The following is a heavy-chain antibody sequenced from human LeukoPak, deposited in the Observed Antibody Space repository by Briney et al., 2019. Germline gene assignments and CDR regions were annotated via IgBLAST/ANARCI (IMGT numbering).Heavy chain of an antibody. CDR3: AREGGGYDALYDY. V-gene: IGHV3-21*01. D-gene: IGHD5-12*01. CDR1: GFTFSSYS. Sequence: PGGSLRLSCAASGFTFSSYSMSWVRQAPGKGLEWVSSISSSSSYIYYADSVKGRFTISRDNAKNSLYLQMNSLRAEDTAVYYCAREGGGYDALYDYWGQGTLVTVSS. CDR2: ISSSSSYI. J-gene: IGHJ4*02.